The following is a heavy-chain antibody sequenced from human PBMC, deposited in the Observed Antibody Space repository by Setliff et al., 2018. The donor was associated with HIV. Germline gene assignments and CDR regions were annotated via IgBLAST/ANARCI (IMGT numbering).Heavy chain of an antibody. CDR3: ARPFDWGSSHPLGY. J-gene: IGHJ4*02. V-gene: IGHV4-59*05. Sequence: SETLSLTCTVVSGGSISGYYWNWIRQTPGQGLEWIGSIYYSGNTYYNPSLKSRVTISVDTSKNQFSLKLSSVTAADTAVYYCARPFDWGSSHPLGYWSQGTLVTVSS. CDR2: IYYSGNT. CDR1: GGSISGYY. D-gene: IGHD3-9*01.